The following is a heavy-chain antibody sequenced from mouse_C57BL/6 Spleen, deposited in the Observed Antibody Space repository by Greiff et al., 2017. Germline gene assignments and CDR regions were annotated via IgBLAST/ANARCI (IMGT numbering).Heavy chain of an antibody. J-gene: IGHJ2*01. CDR3: ARNGDYDYDDPYFDY. CDR2: IWTGGGT. D-gene: IGHD2-4*01. CDR1: GFSLTSYA. Sequence: VKLVESGPGLVAPSQSLSITCTVSGFSLTSYAISWVRQPPGKGLEWLGVIWTGGGTNYNSALKSRLSISKDNSKSQVFLKMNSLQTDDTARYYCARNGDYDYDDPYFDYWGQGTTLTVSS. V-gene: IGHV2-9-1*01.